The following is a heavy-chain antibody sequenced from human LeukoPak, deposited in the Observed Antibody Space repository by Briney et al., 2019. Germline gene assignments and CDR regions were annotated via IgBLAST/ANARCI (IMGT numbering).Heavy chain of an antibody. V-gene: IGHV1-69*05. CDR1: GGTFSSYA. D-gene: IGHD3-22*01. Sequence: SVKVSCKASGGTFSSYAISWVRQAPGQGLEWMGGIIPIFGTANYAQKFQGRVTITTDESTSTAYMELSSLKTEDTAVYYCTTEYNFNYYDSSGYYYWGQGTLVTVSS. CDR2: IIPIFGTA. CDR3: TTEYNFNYYDSSGYYY. J-gene: IGHJ4*02.